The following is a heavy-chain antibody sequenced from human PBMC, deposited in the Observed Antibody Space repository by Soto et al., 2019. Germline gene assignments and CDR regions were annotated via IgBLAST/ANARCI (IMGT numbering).Heavy chain of an antibody. Sequence: GGSLRLSCTASGFTFGDYAMSWFRQAPGKGLEWVGFIRSKAYGGTTEYAASVKGRFTISRDDSKSIAHLQMNSLKTEDTAVYYCTRAGYYYDSSGYYYFDYWGQGTLVTVSS. V-gene: IGHV3-49*03. CDR2: IRSKAYGGTT. D-gene: IGHD3-22*01. CDR3: TRAGYYYDSSGYYYFDY. J-gene: IGHJ4*02. CDR1: GFTFGDYA.